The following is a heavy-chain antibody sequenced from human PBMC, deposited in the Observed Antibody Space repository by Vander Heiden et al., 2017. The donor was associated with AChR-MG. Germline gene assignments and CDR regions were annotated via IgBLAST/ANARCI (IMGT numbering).Heavy chain of an antibody. V-gene: IGHV3-30*18. D-gene: IGHD1-1*01. CDR3: AKPGGRGDKGGTTYFDN. CDR2: ISCNGSNK. CDR1: GFTFSSYG. Sequence: QVQLVESGGGVVQPGKSLRLSCPASGFTFSSYGMHWVRPAAGKGRGWVVVISCNGSNKNYGACVMGRFTSSRNNPKNTLYLQKNSRGAEDAVVYYGAKPGGRGDKGGTTYFDNWGQGTLVTVSS. J-gene: IGHJ4*02.